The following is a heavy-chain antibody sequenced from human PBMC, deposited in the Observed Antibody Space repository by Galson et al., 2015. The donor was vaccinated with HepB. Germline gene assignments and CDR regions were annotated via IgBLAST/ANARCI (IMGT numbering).Heavy chain of an antibody. D-gene: IGHD6-13*01. J-gene: IGHJ6*03. V-gene: IGHV1-18*01. CDR3: STTPIAAADSYYYYMDV. CDR2: ISAYNGNT. Sequence: SVKVSCKATGYTFTSEGISWVRQAPGQGLEWMGWISAYNGNTNYAQKLQGRVTMTTETSTSTAYMELRSLRSDDTAVYYCSTTPIAAADSYYYYMDVWGKGTTVTVSS. CDR1: GYTFTSEG.